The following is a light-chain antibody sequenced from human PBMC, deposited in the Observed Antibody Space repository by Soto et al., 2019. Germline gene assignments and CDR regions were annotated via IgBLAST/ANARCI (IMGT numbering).Light chain of an antibody. CDR1: QSVSSSY. Sequence: VTQAPGTLSLSPGERATLSCRASQSVSSSYLAWYQQRPGQAPRLLIYDASNRATGIPARFSGSGSGTDFTLTISSLEPEDFAVYYCQQRSKWPITFGQGTRLEIK. J-gene: IGKJ5*01. CDR3: QQRSKWPIT. CDR2: DAS. V-gene: IGKV3D-20*02.